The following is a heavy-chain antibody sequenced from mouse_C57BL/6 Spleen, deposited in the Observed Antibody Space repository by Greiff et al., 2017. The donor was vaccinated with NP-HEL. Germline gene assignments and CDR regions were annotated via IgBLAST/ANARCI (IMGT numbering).Heavy chain of an antibody. J-gene: IGHJ2*01. CDR1: GYSFTGYY. Sequence: VQLQQSGPELVKPGASVKISCKASGYSFTGYYMNWVKQRPGQGLEWIGDIYPGSGSTNYNEKFKSKATLTVDTSSSTAYMQLSSLTSEDSAVYYCERHDYGYLDYWGKGTTLTVSS. CDR2: IYPGSGST. D-gene: IGHD2-4*01. V-gene: IGHV1-55*01. CDR3: ERHDYGYLDY.